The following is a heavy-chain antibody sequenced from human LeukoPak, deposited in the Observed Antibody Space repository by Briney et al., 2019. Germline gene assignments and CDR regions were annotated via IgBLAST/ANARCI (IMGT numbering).Heavy chain of an antibody. V-gene: IGHV3-53*01. Sequence: GGSLRLSCAASGFTVNSNYMSWVRQAPGKGLEWVSVIYSGGSTYYADSVKGRFTISRDNSKNTLYLQMNSLRAEDTAVYYCARDSPGTGVYGMDVWGQGTTVTVSS. CDR1: GFTVNSNY. CDR3: ARDSPGTGVYGMDV. D-gene: IGHD3-10*01. CDR2: IYSGGST. J-gene: IGHJ6*02.